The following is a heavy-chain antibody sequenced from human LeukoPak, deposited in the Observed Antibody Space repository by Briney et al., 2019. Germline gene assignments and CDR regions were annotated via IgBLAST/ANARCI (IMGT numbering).Heavy chain of an antibody. CDR2: IYYSGSGST. J-gene: IGHJ3*02. CDR3: ARNAFDI. Sequence: PSETLSLTCTVSGGSIGSTNYYWGWIRQPPGKGLEWIGTIYYSGSGSTYYNPSLKSRVTMSIDTSKNQFSLRLSSVTAADTAVYYCARNAFDIWGQGTMVTVSS. V-gene: IGHV4-39*01. CDR1: GGSIGSTNYY.